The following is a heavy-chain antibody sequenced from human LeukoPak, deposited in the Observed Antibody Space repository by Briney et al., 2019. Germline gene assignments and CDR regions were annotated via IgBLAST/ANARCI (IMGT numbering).Heavy chain of an antibody. CDR3: ARLNVLNHSVLHHFDR. J-gene: IGHJ4*02. D-gene: IGHD1-14*01. V-gene: IGHV4-59*08. Sequence: PSETLSLTCTVSGGSISSYYWSWIRQPPGKGLEWIAYINYSGNTDYNPSLKSRVTISVDTSKNHFSLKLNSVTAADTAVYYCARLNVLNHSVLHHFDRWGQGTVVTVSS. CDR2: INYSGNT. CDR1: GGSISSYY.